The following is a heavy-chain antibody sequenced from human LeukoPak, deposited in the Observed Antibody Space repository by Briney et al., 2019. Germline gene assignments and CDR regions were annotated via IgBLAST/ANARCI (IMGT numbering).Heavy chain of an antibody. V-gene: IGHV1-8*01. J-gene: IGHJ3*02. D-gene: IGHD4-17*01. CDR2: MNPNSGNT. Sequence: ASVKVSCKASGYTFTSYDINWVRQATGQGLEWMGWMNPNSGNTGHAQKFQGRVTMTRNTSISTAYMELSSLRSEDTAVYYCARAQEVDYDDSDAFDIWGQGTMVTVSS. CDR3: ARAQEVDYDDSDAFDI. CDR1: GYTFTSYD.